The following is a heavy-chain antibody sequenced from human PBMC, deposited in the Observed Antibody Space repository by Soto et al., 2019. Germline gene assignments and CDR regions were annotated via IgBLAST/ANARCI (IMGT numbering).Heavy chain of an antibody. J-gene: IGHJ4*02. V-gene: IGHV1-3*01. CDR3: ARDRHYYDSSGYYYVVLDY. Sequence: VASVKVSCKASGYTFTSYAMHWVRQAPGPRPEWMGWINAGNGNTKYSQKFQGRVTITRDTSASTAHMELSSLRSEDTAVYYCARDRHYYDSSGYYYVVLDYWGQGTLVTVSS. CDR2: INAGNGNT. D-gene: IGHD3-22*01. CDR1: GYTFTSYA.